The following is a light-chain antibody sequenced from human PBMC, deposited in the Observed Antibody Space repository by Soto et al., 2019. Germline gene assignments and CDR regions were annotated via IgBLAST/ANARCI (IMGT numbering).Light chain of an antibody. Sequence: ESVLTQSPGTLSLSPGERATLSCRASQSVSSSYLAWYQQKPGQAPRLLIYGASSRATGIPDRFSGSGSGTDFTLTISRLEPEDFAVYYCQQYGSSREFTFGPGTKVDIK. CDR2: GAS. CDR1: QSVSSSY. J-gene: IGKJ3*01. V-gene: IGKV3-20*01. CDR3: QQYGSSREFT.